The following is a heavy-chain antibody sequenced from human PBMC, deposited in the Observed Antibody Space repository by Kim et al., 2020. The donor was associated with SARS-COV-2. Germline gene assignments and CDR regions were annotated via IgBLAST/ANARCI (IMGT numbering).Heavy chain of an antibody. CDR2: ISGSSSTI. V-gene: IGHV3-11*01. CDR1: GFTFGDCY. J-gene: IGHJ6*02. CDR3: ARTAAIGPRYFYYGMDV. Sequence: GGSLRLSCTASGFTFGDCYMSWFRLPPGGGLQWLSSISGSSSTIYYADSVKGRFTVSRDNAKKPLYLQVNSLRADDPGVYFCARTAAIGPRYFYYGMDVWGQGTTVTVAS. D-gene: IGHD1-1*01.